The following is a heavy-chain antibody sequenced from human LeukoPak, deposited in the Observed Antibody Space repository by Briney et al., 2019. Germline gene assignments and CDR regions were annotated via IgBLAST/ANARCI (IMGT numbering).Heavy chain of an antibody. J-gene: IGHJ3*02. D-gene: IGHD3-16*01. CDR1: GFIFSNYG. CDR3: ARCKILATRGNAFDI. Sequence: PGGSLRLSCAASGFIFSNYGMNWVRQAPGKGLEWVAAISASGSATSYADSVRGRFTISRDNSKSTTYLQMNSLRAEDTAVYYCARCKILATRGNAFDIWGQGTMVTVSS. CDR2: ISASGSAT. V-gene: IGHV3-23*01.